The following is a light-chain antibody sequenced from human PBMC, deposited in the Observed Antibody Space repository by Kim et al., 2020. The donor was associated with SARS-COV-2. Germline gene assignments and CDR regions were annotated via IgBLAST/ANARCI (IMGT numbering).Light chain of an antibody. CDR3: SSHSSTRTYV. J-gene: IGLJ1*01. V-gene: IGLV2-14*03. CDR1: RSDVGGYDY. Sequence: GQSFTSSCTGTRSDVGGYDYVSWYQEHPGKAPQLIIYDVTKRPSGVSNRFSGSKSGNTASLTISGLQAEDEADYYCSSHSSTRTYVFGSGTKVTVL. CDR2: DVT.